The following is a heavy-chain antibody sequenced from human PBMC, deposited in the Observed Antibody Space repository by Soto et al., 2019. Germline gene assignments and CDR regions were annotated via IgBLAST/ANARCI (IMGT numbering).Heavy chain of an antibody. CDR3: ASKSIVVVIGSDALDI. V-gene: IGHV4-30-4*01. J-gene: IGHJ3*02. CDR1: GGSISSGDYY. D-gene: IGHD3-22*01. Sequence: PSETLSLTCTVSGGSISSGDYYWSWIRQPPGKGLEWIGYIYYSGSTYYNPSLKSRVTISVDTSKNQFSLKLSSVTAADTAVYYCASKSIVVVIGSDALDIWGQGTMVTVSS. CDR2: IYYSGST.